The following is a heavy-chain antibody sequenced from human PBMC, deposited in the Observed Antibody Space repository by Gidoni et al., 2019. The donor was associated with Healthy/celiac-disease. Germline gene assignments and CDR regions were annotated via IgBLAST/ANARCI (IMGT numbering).Heavy chain of an antibody. CDR3: AREDYYDSSGYPPNAFDI. D-gene: IGHD3-22*01. CDR2: INAGNGNT. CDR1: GYPFTSYP. Sequence: QVQLVQSGAEVKKPGASVKVSCKASGYPFTSYPMHWVRQAPGQRLEWMGWINAGNGNTKYSQKFQGRVTITRDTSASTAYMELSSLRSEDTAVYYCAREDYYDSSGYPPNAFDIWGQGTMVTVSS. V-gene: IGHV1-3*01. J-gene: IGHJ3*02.